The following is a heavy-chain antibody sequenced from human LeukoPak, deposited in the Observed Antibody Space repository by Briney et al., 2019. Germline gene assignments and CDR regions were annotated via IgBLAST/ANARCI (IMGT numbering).Heavy chain of an antibody. CDR1: GFTFSHYW. CDR2: IKPDGSEK. V-gene: IGHV3-7*01. CDR3: ATERNRAFGD. J-gene: IGHJ4*02. Sequence: GGSLRLSCAASGFTFSHYWMSWVRQAPGKGLEWVANIKPDGSEKYYVDSVKGRFTIPRDNAKNSLHLQMNSLRAEDTAVYYCATERNRAFGDWGQGTLVTVSS. D-gene: IGHD1/OR15-1a*01.